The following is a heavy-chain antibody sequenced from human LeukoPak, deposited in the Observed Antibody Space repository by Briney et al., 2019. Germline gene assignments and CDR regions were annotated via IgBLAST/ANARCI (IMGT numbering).Heavy chain of an antibody. D-gene: IGHD6-19*01. V-gene: IGHV4-30-2*01. Sequence: PSETLSLTCTVSGGSISSGGYYWSWIRQPPGKGLEWIGYIYHSGSTYYNPSLKSRVTISVDTSKNQFSLKLSSVTAADTAVYYCARGRGQWLPEFDYWGQGTLATVSS. CDR1: GGSISSGGYY. CDR2: IYHSGST. CDR3: ARGRGQWLPEFDY. J-gene: IGHJ4*02.